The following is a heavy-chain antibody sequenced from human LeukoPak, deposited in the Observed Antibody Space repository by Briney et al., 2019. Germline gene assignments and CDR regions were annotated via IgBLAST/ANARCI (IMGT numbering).Heavy chain of an antibody. CDR2: ISSSSSTI. J-gene: IGHJ6*03. D-gene: IGHD6-13*01. CDR3: ARHAGYSSIVYYYYMDV. V-gene: IGHV3-48*01. CDR1: GFIFSSYS. Sequence: GGSLRLSCAASGFIFSSYSMNWVRQAPGKGLEWVSYISSSSSTIYYADSVKGRFTISRDNAKNSLYLQMNSLRADDTAMYYYARHAGYSSIVYYYYMDVWGKGTTVTVSS.